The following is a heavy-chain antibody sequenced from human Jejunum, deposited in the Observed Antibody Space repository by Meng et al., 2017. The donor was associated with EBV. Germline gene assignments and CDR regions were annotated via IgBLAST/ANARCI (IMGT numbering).Heavy chain of an antibody. D-gene: IGHD1-26*01. V-gene: IGHV4-61*08. Sequence: QVQLQEWGPGLVKPSETLSLTCTVSGGSVSSGGYYWSWIRQPPGKGLEWIGYIYNSESTNYKSSLKSRVTISADTSKNQFSLRLSSVTAADTAVYYCARDQNGSYFAYWGQGTLVTVSS. J-gene: IGHJ4*02. CDR1: GGSVSSGGYY. CDR2: IYNSEST. CDR3: ARDQNGSYFAY.